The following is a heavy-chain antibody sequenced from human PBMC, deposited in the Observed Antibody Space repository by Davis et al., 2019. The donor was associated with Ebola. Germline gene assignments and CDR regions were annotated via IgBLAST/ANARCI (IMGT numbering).Heavy chain of an antibody. CDR1: GYNFNTYW. V-gene: IGHV5-51*01. CDR3: ARHDCTSSNCYNNAFDF. J-gene: IGHJ3*01. CDR2: IYPGDSDI. D-gene: IGHD2-2*02. Sequence: GESLKISCKGSGYNFNTYWIGWVRQMPGKGLEWMGIIYPGDSDIRYSPSFQGQVTISADKSISTAYLHLSSLRASDTALYYCARHDCTSSNCYNNAFDFWGQGTLVTVSS.